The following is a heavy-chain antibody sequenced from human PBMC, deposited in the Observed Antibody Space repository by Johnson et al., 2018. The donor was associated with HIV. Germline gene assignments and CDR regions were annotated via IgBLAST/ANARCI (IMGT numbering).Heavy chain of an antibody. CDR3: ARYRLYSSGWYGTDAFDI. D-gene: IGHD6-19*01. Sequence: QVQLVESGGGVVQPGRSLRLSCAASGFTLSSYAMHWVRQAPGKGLEWVAVISYDGSNNCYADSVKGRFPISRDNSKNQLYLQMTSLRAEDTAVYYCARYRLYSSGWYGTDAFDIWGQGTMVTVSS. V-gene: IGHV3-30-3*01. J-gene: IGHJ3*02. CDR2: ISYDGSNN. CDR1: GFTLSSYA.